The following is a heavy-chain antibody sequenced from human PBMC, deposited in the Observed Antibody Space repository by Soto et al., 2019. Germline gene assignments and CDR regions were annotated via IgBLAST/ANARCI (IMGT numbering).Heavy chain of an antibody. CDR2: ISGSGGST. V-gene: IGHV3-23*01. CDR1: GFTFSSYA. J-gene: IGHJ4*02. CDR3: VVAAAGTFDY. D-gene: IGHD6-13*01. Sequence: PGGSLRLSCAASGFTFSSYAMSWVRQAPGKGLEWVSAISGSGGSTYYADSVKGRFTISRDNSKNTLYLQMNSLRAADTAVYYCVVAAAGTFDYWGQGPLVTISS.